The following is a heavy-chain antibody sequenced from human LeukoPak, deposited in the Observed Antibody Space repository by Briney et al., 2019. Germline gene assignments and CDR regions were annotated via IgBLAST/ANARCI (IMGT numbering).Heavy chain of an antibody. CDR3: VKNYQDMRTVRGTFDI. CDR2: ISHDGSNK. CDR1: GLTLSSYG. V-gene: IGHV3-30*18. J-gene: IGHJ3*02. Sequence: PGGSLRLSCAASGLTLSSYGMHWVRQAPGKGLEWVAVISHDGSNKYYADSVKGRFTVSRDNSKNTLYLQMNSLRAEDTALYYCVKNYQDMRTVRGTFDIWGQGTMVTVSS. D-gene: IGHD4-17*01.